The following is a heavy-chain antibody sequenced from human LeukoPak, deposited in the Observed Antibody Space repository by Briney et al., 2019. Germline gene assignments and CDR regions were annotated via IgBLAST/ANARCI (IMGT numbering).Heavy chain of an antibody. D-gene: IGHD6-25*01. V-gene: IGHV3-30*03. Sequence: GGSLRLSCAASGFTFSSYSMNWVRQAPGKGLEWVAVISSDGRDKHHAESVKGRFTISRDNSKNTLYLQTNSLRAEDTAVYYCARDLRRIAAYYFDFWGQGTLVTVSS. J-gene: IGHJ4*02. CDR2: ISSDGRDK. CDR1: GFTFSSYS. CDR3: ARDLRRIAAYYFDF.